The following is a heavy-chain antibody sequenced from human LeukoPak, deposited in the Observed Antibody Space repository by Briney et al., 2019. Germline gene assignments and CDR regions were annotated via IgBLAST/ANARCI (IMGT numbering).Heavy chain of an antibody. J-gene: IGHJ4*02. CDR3: ARSVGYCSGGSCYSFDL. CDR1: GYTFTSYY. V-gene: IGHV1-46*01. D-gene: IGHD2-15*01. CDR2: INPSGGNT. Sequence: GASVKVSCKASGYTFTSYYMHWVRRAPGQGLDWMGIINPSGGNTNYAQKFQGRVTMTRDTSTSTVYMELSSLRSEDTAVYHCARSVGYCSGGSCYSFDLWGQGTLVTVSS.